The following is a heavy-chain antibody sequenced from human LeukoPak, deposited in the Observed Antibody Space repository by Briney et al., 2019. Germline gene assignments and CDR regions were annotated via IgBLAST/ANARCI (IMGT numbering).Heavy chain of an antibody. J-gene: IGHJ4*02. V-gene: IGHV4-59*01. D-gene: IGHD1-26*01. CDR1: GGSISSYY. CDR3: ARHLNAGSYPLDH. Sequence: SETLSLTCTVSGGSISSYYWSWIRQPPGKGLEWIGYIYYSGSTNYNPSLKSRVTISVDTSKNQFSLKLSSVTAADTAVYYCARHLNAGSYPLDHWGQGTLVTVSS. CDR2: IYYSGST.